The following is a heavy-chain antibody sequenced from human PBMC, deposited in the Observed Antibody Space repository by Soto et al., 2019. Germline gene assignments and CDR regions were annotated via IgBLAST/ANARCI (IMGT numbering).Heavy chain of an antibody. CDR2: ITGSGGIT. V-gene: IGHV3-23*01. CDR1: GFTFSSYA. CDR3: AKRGTITPGENYFDY. J-gene: IGHJ4*02. Sequence: GGSLRLSCAASGFTFSSYAMSWVRQAPGKGLEWVSGITGSGGITYYTDSVKGRFTVSRAKSQNTLYLQMNSLRAEDTAVYYCAKRGTITPGENYFDYWGQGTLVTVSS. D-gene: IGHD1-7*01.